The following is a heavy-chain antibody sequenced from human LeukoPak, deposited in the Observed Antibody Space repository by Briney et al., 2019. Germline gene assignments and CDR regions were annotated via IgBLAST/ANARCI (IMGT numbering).Heavy chain of an antibody. D-gene: IGHD5-18*01. V-gene: IGHV3-21*01. CDR2: ISSSSSYI. J-gene: IGHJ4*02. CDR3: ARNTYSHGPRFDY. CDR1: GFTYSSYS. Sequence: PGGSLRLSCAASGFTYSSYSMNWVRQAPGKGLEWVSSISSSSSYIYYADSVKGRFTISRDNAKNSLYLQMNSLRAEDTAVYYCARNTYSHGPRFDYWGQGTLVTVSS.